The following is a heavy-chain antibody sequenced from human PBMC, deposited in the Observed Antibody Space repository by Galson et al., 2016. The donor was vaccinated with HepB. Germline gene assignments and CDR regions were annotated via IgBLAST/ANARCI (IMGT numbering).Heavy chain of an antibody. CDR3: ARGGLGNYYAYGMDV. Sequence: SLRLSCAASGFSFSSYAMSWARQAPGKGLEWVSTITGSGGTTYYAGSVKGRFTISRDNSKNTLYLQMDSLRAEDTAVYYCARGGLGNYYAYGMDVWGHGTTVTVSS. V-gene: IGHV3-23*01. J-gene: IGHJ6*02. D-gene: IGHD3/OR15-3a*01. CDR2: ITGSGGTT. CDR1: GFSFSSYA.